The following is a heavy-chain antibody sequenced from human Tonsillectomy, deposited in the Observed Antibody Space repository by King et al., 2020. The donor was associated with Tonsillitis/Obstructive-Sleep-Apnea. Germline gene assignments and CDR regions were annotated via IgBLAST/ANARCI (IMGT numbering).Heavy chain of an antibody. V-gene: IGHV3-53*01. Sequence: QLVQSGGGLIQPGGSLRLSCAASGFTVSSNYMSWVRQAPGKGLEWVSVIYSGGSTYYADSGKGGFTISRDNSKKTLYLQMNSLRAEDTAVYYCARSGGRRIGYYYGMVVWGPGTTVTVSS. CDR3: ARSGGRRIGYYYGMVV. CDR1: GFTVSSNY. J-gene: IGHJ6*02. CDR2: IYSGGST.